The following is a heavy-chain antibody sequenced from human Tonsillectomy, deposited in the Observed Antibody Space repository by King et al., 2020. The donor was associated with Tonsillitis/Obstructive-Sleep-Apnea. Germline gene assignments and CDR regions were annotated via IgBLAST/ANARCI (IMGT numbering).Heavy chain of an antibody. D-gene: IGHD3-3*01. J-gene: IGHJ4*02. CDR1: GFTFSSYA. CDR3: AKDHYDFWSGYYTGDNY. V-gene: IGHV3-23*04. CDR2: ISGTDGGT. Sequence: VQLVESGGGLVQPGGSLRLSCAASGFTFSSYAMSWVRQAPGKGLEWVSAISGTDGGTYYADPVKGRFTISRENSKNTLYLQMNSLRAEDTAIYYCAKDHYDFWSGYYTGDNYWGQGTLVTVSS.